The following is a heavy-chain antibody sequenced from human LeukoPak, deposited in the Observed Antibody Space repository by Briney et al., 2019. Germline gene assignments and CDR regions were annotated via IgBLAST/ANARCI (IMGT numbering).Heavy chain of an antibody. V-gene: IGHV3-7*03. CDR1: GFTFSSYW. J-gene: IGHJ1*01. CDR2: IKQDGSEK. CDR3: ARGTHYYGSGSYSPGQYFQH. D-gene: IGHD3-10*01. Sequence: GGSLRLSCAASGFTFSSYWMSWVRQAPGKGLEWVANIKQDGSEKYYVDSVKDRFTISRDNAKNSLYLQMNSLRAEDAAVYYCARGTHYYGSGSYSPGQYFQHWGQGTLVTVSS.